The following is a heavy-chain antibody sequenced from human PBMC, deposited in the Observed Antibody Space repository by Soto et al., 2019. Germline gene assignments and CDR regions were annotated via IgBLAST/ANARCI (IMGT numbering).Heavy chain of an antibody. J-gene: IGHJ5*02. CDR2: IKEDGSAT. D-gene: IGHD2-8*01. V-gene: IGHV3-7*01. CDR3: ARNHGCFSFHR. Sequence: EVQLVESGGGLVQPGGSLRLSCAASGFSFSDYWMDWVRQAPGKGLEWVANIKEDGSATYYVGSVKGRFTISRDNAKNSLYLQMNSLRVEDTAVYYCARNHGCFSFHRWGQGTLVSVSS. CDR1: GFSFSDYW.